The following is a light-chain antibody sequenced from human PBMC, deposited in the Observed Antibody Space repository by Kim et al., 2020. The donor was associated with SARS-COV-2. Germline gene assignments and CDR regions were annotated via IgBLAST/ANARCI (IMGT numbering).Light chain of an antibody. CDR2: KAS. Sequence: DIQMTQSPSTLSASVGTRVTITCRASQSISNNLAWYQQKPGKAPKVLIYKASSLESGVPSRFSGSGSGTEFTLTISSLQPDDFATYCCQHYNGYPLTFGGGTKVDIK. CDR3: QHYNGYPLT. J-gene: IGKJ4*01. CDR1: QSISNN. V-gene: IGKV1-5*03.